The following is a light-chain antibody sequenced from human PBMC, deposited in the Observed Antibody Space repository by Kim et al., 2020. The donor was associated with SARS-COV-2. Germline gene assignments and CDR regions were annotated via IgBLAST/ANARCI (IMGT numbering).Light chain of an antibody. Sequence: VSVALRQTARITSGGNNIGSKNVHWYQQKPGQAPVLVIYRDANRPSGIPERFSGSNSGNTATLTISRAQAGDEADYSCQVWDSSTVFGGGTQLTVL. V-gene: IGLV3-9*01. CDR2: RDA. CDR1: NIGSKN. J-gene: IGLJ2*01. CDR3: QVWDSSTV.